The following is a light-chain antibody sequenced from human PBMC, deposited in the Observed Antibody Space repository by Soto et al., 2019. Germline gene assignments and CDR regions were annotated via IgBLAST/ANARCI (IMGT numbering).Light chain of an antibody. CDR1: QSVSSN. CDR2: VAS. V-gene: IGKV3-15*01. CDR3: QQYKVWPLT. J-gene: IGKJ4*01. Sequence: ERVMTQSPATLSVSPGERATLSCRASQSVSSNVAWYQQKPGQTPKLLIYVASTRATGIPARFSGSGSGTEFTLTISSLQSEDFAVYYCQQYKVWPLTFGGGTKVEFK.